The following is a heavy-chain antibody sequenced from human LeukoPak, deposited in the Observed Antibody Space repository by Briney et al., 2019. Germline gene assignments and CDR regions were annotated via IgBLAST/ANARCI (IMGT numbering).Heavy chain of an antibody. J-gene: IGHJ3*02. CDR1: GGSIGSYY. CDR3: ARGRITMIWPI. Sequence: SETLSLTCTVSGGSIGSYYWSWIRQPPGKGLEWIGYIYYSGSTNYNPSLKSRVTISVDTSKNQFSLKLSSVTAADTAVYYCARGRITMIWPIWGQGTMVTVSS. D-gene: IGHD3-22*01. CDR2: IYYSGST. V-gene: IGHV4-59*01.